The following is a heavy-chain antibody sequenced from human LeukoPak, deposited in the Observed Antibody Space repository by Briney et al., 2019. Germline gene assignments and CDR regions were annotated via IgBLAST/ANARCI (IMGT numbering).Heavy chain of an antibody. D-gene: IGHD3-22*01. V-gene: IGHV4-30-2*01. Sequence: SQTLSLTCAVSGGSISSGGYSWSWIRQPPGKGLEWIGYIYHSGSTYYNPSLKSRVTISVDRSKNQFPLKLSSVTAADTAVYYCARGYYYDSSGYYLAHAFDIWGQGTTVTVSS. CDR2: IYHSGST. J-gene: IGHJ3*02. CDR3: ARGYYYDSSGYYLAHAFDI. CDR1: GGSISSGGYS.